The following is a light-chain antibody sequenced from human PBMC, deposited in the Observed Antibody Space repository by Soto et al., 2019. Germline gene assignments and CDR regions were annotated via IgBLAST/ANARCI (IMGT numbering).Light chain of an antibody. J-gene: IGKJ1*01. CDR2: GAS. CDR1: QSVSSN. CDR3: QQYGSSVRT. Sequence: EIVLTQSPATLSLSPGERATLSCRASQSVSSNLAWYQQKPGQAPRLLIYGASTRATGIPARFSGSGSGTEFTLTISSLQSEDFAVYYCQQYGSSVRTFGQGTKVDI. V-gene: IGKV3-15*01.